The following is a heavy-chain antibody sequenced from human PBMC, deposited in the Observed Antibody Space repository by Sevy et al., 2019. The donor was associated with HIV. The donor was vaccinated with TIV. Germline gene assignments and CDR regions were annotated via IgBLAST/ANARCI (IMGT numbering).Heavy chain of an antibody. Sequence: GGSLRLSCAASGFTFSSYWMSWVRQAPGKGLEWVANIKQDESEKNYVDSVKARFTISRDNDKNSLYLQMNSLRAEDTAEYYCAGLVQEGFDYWGQGTLVTVSS. CDR3: AGLVQEGFDY. D-gene: IGHD2-8*01. V-gene: IGHV3-7*01. CDR2: IKQDESEK. CDR1: GFTFSSYW. J-gene: IGHJ4*02.